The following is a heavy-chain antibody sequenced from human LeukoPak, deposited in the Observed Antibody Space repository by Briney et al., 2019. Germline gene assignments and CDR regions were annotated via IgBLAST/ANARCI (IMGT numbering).Heavy chain of an antibody. CDR2: IYTSGTT. CDR3: ARERDGSGTQRGLDY. J-gene: IGHJ4*02. CDR1: GGSISSGSYY. Sequence: SQTLSLTCTVSGGSISSGSYYWSWIRQPAGKGLEWIGRIYTSGTTNYNPSLKSRVTISVDTSKNQFSLKLSSVTAADTAVYYCARERDGSGTQRGLDYWGQGTLVTVSS. V-gene: IGHV4-61*02. D-gene: IGHD3-10*01.